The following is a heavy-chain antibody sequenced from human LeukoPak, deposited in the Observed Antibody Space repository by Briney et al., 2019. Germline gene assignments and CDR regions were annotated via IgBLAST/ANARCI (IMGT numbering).Heavy chain of an antibody. CDR3: AREAVAAAGVGMDV. CDR1: GGSFSGYY. Sequence: SETLSLTCAVYGGSFSGYYWSWVRQPPGKGLEWIGEINHSGSTNYNPSLKSRVTISVDTSKNQFSLKLSSVTAADTAVYYCAREAVAAAGVGMDVWGKGTTVTVSS. CDR2: INHSGST. V-gene: IGHV4-34*01. J-gene: IGHJ6*04. D-gene: IGHD6-13*01.